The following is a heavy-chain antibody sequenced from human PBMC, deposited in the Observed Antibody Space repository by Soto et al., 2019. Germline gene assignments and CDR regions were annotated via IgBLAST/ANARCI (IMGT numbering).Heavy chain of an antibody. J-gene: IGHJ6*02. D-gene: IGHD2-21*02. Sequence: SETLSVPCTVSGDSLGSYYWSWIRQPPGKGLEWIGYVYYSGSTNYNPSLESRVTIFLDTSKNQVSMTVSTLTAADTAVYFCARGLREGRGQYCFYYYGLDVWGQGITPTVPS. CDR2: VYYSGST. CDR3: ARGLREGRGQYCFYYYGLDV. V-gene: IGHV4-59*01. CDR1: GDSLGSYY.